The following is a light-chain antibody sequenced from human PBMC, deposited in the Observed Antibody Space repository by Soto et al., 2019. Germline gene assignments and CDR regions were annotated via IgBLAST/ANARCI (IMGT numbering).Light chain of an antibody. Sequence: DIQMTQSPSTLSGSVGDRVTITCRASQTISSWLAWYQQKPGEAPKLLIYKASTLKSGVPSRFSGSGSGTEFTLTISSLQPDHFATYYCQHYNSYSEAFGQGTK. CDR1: QTISSW. V-gene: IGKV1-5*03. CDR2: KAS. CDR3: QHYNSYSEA. J-gene: IGKJ1*01.